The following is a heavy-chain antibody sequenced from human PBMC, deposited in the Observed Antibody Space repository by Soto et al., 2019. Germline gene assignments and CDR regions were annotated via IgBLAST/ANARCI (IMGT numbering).Heavy chain of an antibody. CDR2: VYWDDAK. V-gene: IGHV2-5*02. Sequence: QITLKESGPTLVKPTETLTLTCTFSGFSLSTSEVGVGWIRQSPGKALEWLAVVYWDDAKRYSPRLRSRPSLTKDTSNNQVVLTMTIIDVADTGTYCCALSKDLYLYFDHWG. D-gene: IGHD2-2*01. CDR1: GFSLSTSEVG. CDR3: ALSKDLYLYFDH. J-gene: IGHJ4*01.